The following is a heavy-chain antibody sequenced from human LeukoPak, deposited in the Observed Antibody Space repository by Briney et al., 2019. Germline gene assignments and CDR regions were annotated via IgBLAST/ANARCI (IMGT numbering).Heavy chain of an antibody. V-gene: IGHV1-69*05. J-gene: IGHJ4*02. CDR2: IIPIFGTA. D-gene: IGHD3-22*01. CDR3: ASGYYYDSSGYYYYFDY. CDR1: GGTFSSYA. Sequence: SVKVSCKASGGTFSSYAISWVRQAPGQGLEWMGGIIPIFGTANYAQKFQGRVTITTDESTSTAYMELSSLRSEDTAVYYCASGYYYDSSGYYYYFDYWGQGTLVTVSS.